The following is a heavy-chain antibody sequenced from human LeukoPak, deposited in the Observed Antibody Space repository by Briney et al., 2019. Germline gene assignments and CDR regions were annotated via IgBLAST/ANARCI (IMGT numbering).Heavy chain of an antibody. D-gene: IGHD3-3*01. CDR1: GCTFTSYG. CDR2: ISAYNGNT. Sequence: ASVKVSCKASGCTFTSYGISWVRQAPGQGLEWMGWISAYNGNTNYAQKLQGRVTMTTDTSTSTAYMELRSLRSDDTAVYYCARELRAPTIFGVVISSMDVWGKGTTVTVSS. V-gene: IGHV1-18*01. J-gene: IGHJ6*03. CDR3: ARELRAPTIFGVVISSMDV.